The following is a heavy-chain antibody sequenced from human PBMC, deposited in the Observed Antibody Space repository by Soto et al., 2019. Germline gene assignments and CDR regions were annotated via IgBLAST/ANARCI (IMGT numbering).Heavy chain of an antibody. CDR3: ARVFDCSDTNCRHWDAFDI. CDR1: GFTFSNYG. J-gene: IGHJ3*02. V-gene: IGHV3-33*01. D-gene: IGHD2-2*01. Sequence: QVQLVESGGGVVQPGRSLRLSCAASGFTFSNYGMHWVRQAPGKGLEWVALIWYDGSNTYDIDSVKGRFTIARANSKNTLYLQMDSLRAEDTAISDCARVFDCSDTNCRHWDAFDIWGQGTMVTVSS. CDR2: IWYDGSNT.